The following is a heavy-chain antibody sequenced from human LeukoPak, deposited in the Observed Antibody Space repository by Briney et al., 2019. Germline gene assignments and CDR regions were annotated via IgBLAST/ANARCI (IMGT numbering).Heavy chain of an antibody. Sequence: SETLSLTCTVSGGYVTSYYWSWIRQSPGKGLEWIGYMYHSGSFNYSPSLESRVTISIDTSKNQFSLKLTSVTAADTAVYYCARCIPAAGGNRFDPWGQGTLVTVSS. CDR1: GGYVTSYY. D-gene: IGHD6-13*01. V-gene: IGHV4-59*08. CDR3: ARCIPAAGGNRFDP. J-gene: IGHJ5*02. CDR2: MYHSGSF.